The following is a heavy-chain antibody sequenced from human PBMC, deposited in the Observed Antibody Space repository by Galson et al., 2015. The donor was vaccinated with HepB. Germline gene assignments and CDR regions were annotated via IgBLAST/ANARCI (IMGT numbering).Heavy chain of an antibody. V-gene: IGHV1-18*01. J-gene: IGHJ6*02. CDR1: GYTFIDYG. CDR2: ISAYNGNT. Sequence: SVKVSCKASGYTFIDYGISWVRQAPGQGLEWMGWISAYNGNTKYAQKLQGRVTMTTDTSTSTAYMELRSLRSDDTAVYYCTRSVVPAAMGLGYYYYDLDVWSQGTTVTVSS. CDR3: TRSVVPAAMGLGYYYYDLDV. D-gene: IGHD2-2*01.